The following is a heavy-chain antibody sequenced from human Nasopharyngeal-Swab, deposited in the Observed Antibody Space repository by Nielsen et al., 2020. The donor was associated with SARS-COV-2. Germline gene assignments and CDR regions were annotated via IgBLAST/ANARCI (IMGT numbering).Heavy chain of an antibody. CDR3: ARHPIAVAAKSNYGMDV. CDR2: MNPNSGNT. Sequence: APLKVSCKASGGTFSSYAINGVRQATGQGLEWMGWMNPNSGNTGYAQKFQGRVTMTRNTSISTAYMELSSLRSEDTAVYYCARHPIAVAAKSNYGMDVWGQGTTVTVSS. D-gene: IGHD6-19*01. CDR1: GGTFSSYA. V-gene: IGHV1-8*02. J-gene: IGHJ6*02.